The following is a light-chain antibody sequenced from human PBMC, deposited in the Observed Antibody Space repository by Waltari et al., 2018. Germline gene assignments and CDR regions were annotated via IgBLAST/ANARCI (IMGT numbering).Light chain of an antibody. J-gene: IGLJ1*01. V-gene: IGLV2-23*01. CDR3: CAYAGNSV. CDR1: SSDVETFNL. CDR2: EGN. Sequence: QSALTQPASVSGSPGQSITISCTGISSDVETFNLVSWYQQYPGKAPKLIIFEGNKRRARVSNRFSGSKSGNAASLTISGLQTEDEADYFCCAYAGNSVFGTGTKVTVL.